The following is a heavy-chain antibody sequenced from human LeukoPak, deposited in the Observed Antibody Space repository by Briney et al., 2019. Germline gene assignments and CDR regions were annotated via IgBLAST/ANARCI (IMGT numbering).Heavy chain of an antibody. V-gene: IGHV3-9*01. CDR1: GFTFDDYA. CDR2: ISWNSGSI. J-gene: IGHJ5*02. Sequence: GGSLRLSCAASGFTFDDYAMHWVRQAPGKGLEWVSGISWNSGSIGYADSVKGRFTISRDNAKNSLYLQMNSLRAEDTAVYYCARDSQYYDFWSGYYKPLLLDPWGQGTLVTVSS. CDR3: ARDSQYYDFWSGYYKPLLLDP. D-gene: IGHD3-3*01.